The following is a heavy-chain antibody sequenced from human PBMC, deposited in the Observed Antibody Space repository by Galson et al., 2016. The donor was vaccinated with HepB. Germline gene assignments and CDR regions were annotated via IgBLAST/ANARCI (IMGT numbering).Heavy chain of an antibody. CDR3: ARDGVVIAISYYYYGMDV. V-gene: IGHV1-18*01. J-gene: IGHJ6*02. D-gene: IGHD2-21*01. CDR2: ISAYNGNT. CDR1: GYTFTSYG. Sequence: SVKVSCKASGYTFTSYGISWVRQAPGQGLEWMGWISAYNGNTNYAQKPQGRVTMTTDTSTSTAYMELRSLRSDDTAVYYCARDGVVIAISYYYYGMDVWGQGTTVTVSS.